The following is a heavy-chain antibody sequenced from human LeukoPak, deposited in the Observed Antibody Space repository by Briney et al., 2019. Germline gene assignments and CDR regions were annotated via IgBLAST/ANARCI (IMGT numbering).Heavy chain of an antibody. CDR3: AKDRAQQLVLDF. D-gene: IGHD6-13*01. J-gene: IGHJ4*02. V-gene: IGHV3-23*01. Sequence: GGSLRLSCAASGFTFSSYAMSWVRQAPGKGLEWVSAIIGSGSSTYYADSVKGRIPISRDNSKNTLFLQMNSLRAEDTAVYYCAKDRAQQLVLDFWGQGTLVTVSS. CDR1: GFTFSSYA. CDR2: IIGSGSST.